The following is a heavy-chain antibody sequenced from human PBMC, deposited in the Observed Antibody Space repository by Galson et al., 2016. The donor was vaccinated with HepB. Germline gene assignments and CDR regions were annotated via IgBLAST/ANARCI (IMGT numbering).Heavy chain of an antibody. J-gene: IGHJ1*01. V-gene: IGHV3-9*01. CDR1: GFIFKDYA. CDR2: ISWNSGSI. Sequence: SLRLSCAASGFIFKDYAMHWVRQAPGKGLEWVSSISWNSGSIGYADSVKGRFTISRDNAKNSLYLQMSSLRAEDTAFYYCAQDKASMSVGATNFPHWGQGTLVTVSS. CDR3: AQDKASMSVGATNFPH. D-gene: IGHD1-26*01.